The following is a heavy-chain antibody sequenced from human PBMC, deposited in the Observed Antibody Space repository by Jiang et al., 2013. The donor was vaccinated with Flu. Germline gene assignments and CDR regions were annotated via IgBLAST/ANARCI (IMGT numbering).Heavy chain of an antibody. D-gene: IGHD6-13*01. CDR2: INPNSGGT. V-gene: IGHV1-2*06. Sequence: SGAEVKKPGASVKVSCKASGYTFTGYYMHWVRQAPGQGLEWVGRINPNSGGTNYAQKFQDRVTMTRDTSISTAYMELSSLRFDDTAVYYCARGGIAPAALLIYSFDYWGQGTLVTVSS. CDR1: GYTFTGYY. J-gene: IGHJ4*02. CDR3: ARGGIAPAALLIYSFDY.